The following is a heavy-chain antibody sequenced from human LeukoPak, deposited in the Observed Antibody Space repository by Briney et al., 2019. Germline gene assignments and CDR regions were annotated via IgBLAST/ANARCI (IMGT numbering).Heavy chain of an antibody. J-gene: IGHJ4*02. CDR1: GFTFSSYA. CDR2: ISYDGSNK. D-gene: IGHD3-22*01. CDR3: ARDPSYDSSGYEIDY. Sequence: GGSLRLSCAASGFTFSSYAMHWVRQAPGKGLEWVAVISYDGSNKYYADSVKGRFTISRDNSKNTLYLQMNSLRAEDTAVYHCARDPSYDSSGYEIDYWGQGTLVTVSS. V-gene: IGHV3-30*04.